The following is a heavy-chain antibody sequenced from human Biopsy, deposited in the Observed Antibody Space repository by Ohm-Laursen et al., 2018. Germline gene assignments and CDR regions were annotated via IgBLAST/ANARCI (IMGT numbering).Heavy chain of an antibody. CDR2: IYKGGDT. Sequence: TLSLTCTVSGGSITADYWSWIRQPPGKGLEWIGFIYKGGDTTYNPSLRGRVAISVDTSKNQFSLKLSSVTAADTAMFFCARLYRLDDYWNDDPPDAFDVWGQGTRVTVSS. V-gene: IGHV4-59*01. CDR3: ARLYRLDDYWNDDPPDAFDV. D-gene: IGHD1-1*01. CDR1: GGSITADY. J-gene: IGHJ3*01.